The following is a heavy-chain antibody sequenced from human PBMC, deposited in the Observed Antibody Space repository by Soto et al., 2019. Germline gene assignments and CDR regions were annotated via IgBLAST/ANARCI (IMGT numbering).Heavy chain of an antibody. J-gene: IGHJ6*03. CDR1: GGSISSSSYY. V-gene: IGHV4-39*01. D-gene: IGHD6-6*01. CDR3: ARQLGSSSPYYYMVV. Sequence: PSETLSLTCTVSGGSISSSSYYWGWIRQPPGKGLEWIGSIYYSGSTYYNPSLKSRVTISVDTSKNQFSLKLSSVTAADTAVYSCARQLGSSSPYYYMVVWGKGTTVTVSS. CDR2: IYYSGST.